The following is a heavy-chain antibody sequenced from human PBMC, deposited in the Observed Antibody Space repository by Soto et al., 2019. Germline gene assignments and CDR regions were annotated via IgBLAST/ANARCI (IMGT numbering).Heavy chain of an antibody. Sequence: SVKVSCKASGGTFSSYAISWVRQAPGQGLEWMGGIIPIFGTANYAQKFQGRVTITADESTSTAYMELSSLRSEDTAVHYCARDHPCIYCRGGSYPNWFDPWGQRTPVTVS. CDR1: GGTFSSYA. V-gene: IGHV1-69*13. CDR2: IIPIFGTA. CDR3: ARDHPCIYCRGGSYPNWFDP. D-gene: IGHD2-15*01. J-gene: IGHJ5*02.